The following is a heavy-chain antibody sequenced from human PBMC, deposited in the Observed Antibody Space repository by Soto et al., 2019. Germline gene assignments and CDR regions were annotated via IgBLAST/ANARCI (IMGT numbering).Heavy chain of an antibody. D-gene: IGHD6-13*01. CDR1: GGSISSYY. CDR2: IYYSGST. V-gene: IGHV4-59*01. CDR3: ARVGAAAWGWNYYGMDV. J-gene: IGHJ6*02. Sequence: QVQLQESGPGLVKPSETLSLTCTVSGGSISSYYWSWIRQPPWKGLEWIGYIYYSGSTNYNPSLKSRVTISVDTSKNQFSLKLSSVTAAGTAVYYCARVGAAAWGWNYYGMDVWGQGTTVTVSS.